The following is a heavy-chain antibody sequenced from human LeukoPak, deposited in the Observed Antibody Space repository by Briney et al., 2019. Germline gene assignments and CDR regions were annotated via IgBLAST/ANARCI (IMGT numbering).Heavy chain of an antibody. D-gene: IGHD2-2*01. V-gene: IGHV4-30-4*08. CDR1: GGAIRSGDYY. J-gene: IGHJ5*02. CDR2: ISYSGNT. Sequence: SQTLSLTCTVSGGAIRSGDYYWSWIRRPPGGGREWIGYISYSGNTYYNPSLKSRVTISLDTSKSQFSLKLSSVTAADTAVYFCAGTNCSSSNCFGANWFDPWGQGTLVTVSS. CDR3: AGTNCSSSNCFGANWFDP.